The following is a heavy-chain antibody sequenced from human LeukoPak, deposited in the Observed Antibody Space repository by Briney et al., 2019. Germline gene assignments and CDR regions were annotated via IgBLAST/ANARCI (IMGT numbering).Heavy chain of an antibody. J-gene: IGHJ6*03. CDR1: GYTFTGYY. V-gene: IGHV1-2*02. D-gene: IGHD6-19*01. Sequence: ASVKVSCKASGYTFTGYYMHWVRQAPGQGLEWMGWINPNSGGTNYAQKFQGRVTMTRDTSISTAYMELSRLRSDDTAVYYCARVTRIAVAVGWSYYYYYMDVWGKGTTVTVSS. CDR3: ARVTRIAVAVGWSYYYYYMDV. CDR2: INPNSGGT.